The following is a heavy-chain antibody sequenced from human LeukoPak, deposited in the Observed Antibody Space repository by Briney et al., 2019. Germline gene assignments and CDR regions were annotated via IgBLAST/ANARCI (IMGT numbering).Heavy chain of an antibody. CDR3: ARDLAVAVPAGMDV. CDR1: GYTFTSYG. V-gene: IGHV1-18*01. Sequence: ASVKVSCKASGYTFTSYGISWVRQAPGQGLEWMGWISAYNGNTNYAQKLQGRVTMTTDTSTSTAYMELRSLRSDDTAVYYCARDLAVAVPAGMDVWGQGTTVTVSS. J-gene: IGHJ6*02. D-gene: IGHD6-19*01. CDR2: ISAYNGNT.